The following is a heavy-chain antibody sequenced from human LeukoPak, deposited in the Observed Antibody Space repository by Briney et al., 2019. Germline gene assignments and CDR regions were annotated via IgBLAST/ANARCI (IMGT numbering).Heavy chain of an antibody. Sequence: GGSLRLSCAASGFTFSTYEMHWVRQAPGKGLEWLSYISISGSTIPYADSAKGRFTISRDNAKNSLFLQMNSLRAEDTAVYYCAREMGLVEMSTLIPGGAFDIWGQGTAATVSS. V-gene: IGHV3-48*03. J-gene: IGHJ3*02. D-gene: IGHD5-24*01. CDR3: AREMGLVEMSTLIPGGAFDI. CDR2: ISISGSTI. CDR1: GFTFSTYE.